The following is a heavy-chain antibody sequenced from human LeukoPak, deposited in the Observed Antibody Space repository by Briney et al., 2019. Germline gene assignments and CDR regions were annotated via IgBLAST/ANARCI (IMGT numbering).Heavy chain of an antibody. J-gene: IGHJ4*02. D-gene: IGHD3-3*01. CDR3: ARDNRGDFWSGYHYFDY. CDR1: GGSISSGSYY. Sequence: SGTLSLTCAVSGGSISSGSYYWSWIRQPAGKGLEWIGRIYTSGSTNYNPSLKSRVTISVDTSKNQFSLKLSSVTAADTAVYYCARDNRGDFWSGYHYFDYWGQGTLVTVSS. V-gene: IGHV4-61*02. CDR2: IYTSGST.